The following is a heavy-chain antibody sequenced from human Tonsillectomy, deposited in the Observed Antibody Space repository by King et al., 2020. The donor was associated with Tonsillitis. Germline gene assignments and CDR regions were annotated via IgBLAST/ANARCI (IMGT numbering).Heavy chain of an antibody. CDR1: GYPFTDYY. Sequence: QLVQSGAEVKKPGASVKVSCKASGYPFTDYYVHWVRQAPGQGLEWMGWMNANTGNTFYVEKFHGRVTMTRDTSISTAYMELGRLRSDDTALYYCARDSGEMGFDYWGQGTLVSVSS. D-gene: IGHD5-12*01. CDR2: MNANTGNT. CDR3: ARDSGEMGFDY. V-gene: IGHV1-2*02. J-gene: IGHJ4*02.